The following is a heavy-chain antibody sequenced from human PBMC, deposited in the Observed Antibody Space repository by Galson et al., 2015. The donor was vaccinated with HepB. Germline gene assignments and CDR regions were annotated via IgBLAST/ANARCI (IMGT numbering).Heavy chain of an antibody. CDR1: GFTFRIYE. CDR3: ATHIISWQPFDF. D-gene: IGHD6-13*01. Sequence: SLRLSCAASGFTFRIYEMNWVRQAPGKGLEWVSHISSSGNTIYYADSVKGRFTISRDNAQNSLYLQMNSLRAEDTAVYYCATHIISWQPFDFWGQGTLFTVSS. V-gene: IGHV3-48*03. J-gene: IGHJ4*02. CDR2: ISSSGNTI.